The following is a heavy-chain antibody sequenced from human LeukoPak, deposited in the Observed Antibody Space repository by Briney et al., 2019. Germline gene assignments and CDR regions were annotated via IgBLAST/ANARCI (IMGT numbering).Heavy chain of an antibody. CDR1: GYTFTSYG. CDR3: ARTPHSSGWYYYYGMDV. CDR2: ISAYNGNT. V-gene: IGHV1-18*01. J-gene: IGHJ6*02. D-gene: IGHD6-19*01. Sequence: ASVKVSCKASGYTFTSYGICWVRQAPGQGLEWMGWISAYNGNTNYAQKLQGRVTMTTDTSTSTAYMELRSLRSDDTAVYYCARTPHSSGWYYYYGMDVWGQGTTVTVSS.